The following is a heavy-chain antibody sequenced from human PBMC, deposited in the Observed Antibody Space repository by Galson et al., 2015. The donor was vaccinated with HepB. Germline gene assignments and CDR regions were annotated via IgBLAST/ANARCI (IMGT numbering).Heavy chain of an antibody. CDR1: GFTFSSYW. V-gene: IGHV3-7*01. CDR2: IKQDGSEK. CDR3: ARARERGLGYCSGGSCYSSYYYYMDV. J-gene: IGHJ6*03. Sequence: SLRLSCAASGFTFSSYWMSWVRQAPGKGLEWVANIKQDGSEKYYVDSVKGRFTISRDNAKNSLYLQMNSLRAEDTAVYYCARARERGLGYCSGGSCYSSYYYYMDVWGKGTTVTVSS. D-gene: IGHD2-15*01.